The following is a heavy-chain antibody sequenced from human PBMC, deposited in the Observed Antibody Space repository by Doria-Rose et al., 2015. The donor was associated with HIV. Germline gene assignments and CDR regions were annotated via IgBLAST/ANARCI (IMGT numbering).Heavy chain of an antibody. CDR1: GFSFESYA. J-gene: IGHJ6*03. CDR3: AKAPIIGPKYYCYMDV. Sequence: VQLVQSGGGLVQPRRSLRLSCVGSGFSFESYAMHWVRLAPGKRLVWVAGLSWDSGATGNADSVEGRFTTARDNAEKSVYLEMRSLRPEDTAFYYCAKAPIIGPKYYCYMDVWGKGTSVTVSS. V-gene: IGHV3-9*01. D-gene: IGHD3-3*01. CDR2: LSWDSGAT.